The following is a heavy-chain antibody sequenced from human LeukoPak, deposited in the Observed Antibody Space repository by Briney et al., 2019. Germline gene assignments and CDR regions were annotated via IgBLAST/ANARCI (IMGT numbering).Heavy chain of an antibody. J-gene: IGHJ3*02. D-gene: IGHD3-22*01. CDR1: GFTFSSYA. Sequence: GGSLRLSCAASGFTFSSYAMSWVRQAPGKGLEWVSVIYSGGSTYYADSVKGRFTISRDNSKNTLYLQMNSLRAEDTAVYYCASAYDSSGYYLWGAFDIWGQGTMVTVSS. V-gene: IGHV3-66*01. CDR3: ASAYDSSGYYLWGAFDI. CDR2: IYSGGST.